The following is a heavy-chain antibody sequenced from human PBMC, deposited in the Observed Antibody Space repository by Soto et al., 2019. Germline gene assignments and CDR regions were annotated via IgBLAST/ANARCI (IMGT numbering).Heavy chain of an antibody. CDR3: GAGQYFSDY. CDR2: ISYDGSDK. CDR1: GFTFSSYG. J-gene: IGHJ4*02. V-gene: IGHV3-30*03. D-gene: IGHD6-13*01. Sequence: QVQLVESGGGVAQPGRSLRLSCAASGFTFSSYGMHWVRQAPGKGLEGVALISYDGSDKYYADSVKGRFTISRDNSKNTLYLQMNSLRVEDTAVYYCGAGQYFSDYWGQGTLVTVSS.